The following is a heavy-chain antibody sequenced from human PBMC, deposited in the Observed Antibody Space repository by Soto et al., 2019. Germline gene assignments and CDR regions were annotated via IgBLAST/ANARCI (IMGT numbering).Heavy chain of an antibody. CDR1: GFTFSSYG. Sequence: QVQLVESGGGVVQPGRSLRLSCAASGFTFSSYGMHWVRQAPGKGLEWVAVISYDGSNKYYADSVKGRFTISRDNSKNTLYLQMNRLRAEDTAVYYCAKDQVRVAVAAAFDYWGQGTLVTVSS. CDR2: ISYDGSNK. CDR3: AKDQVRVAVAAAFDY. J-gene: IGHJ4*02. V-gene: IGHV3-30*18. D-gene: IGHD2-15*01.